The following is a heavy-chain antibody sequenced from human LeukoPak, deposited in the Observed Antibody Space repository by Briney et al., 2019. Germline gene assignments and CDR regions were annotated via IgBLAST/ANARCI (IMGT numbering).Heavy chain of an antibody. J-gene: IGHJ4*02. CDR1: GFTFSSYA. Sequence: VGSLRLSCAASGFTFSSYAMSWVCQAPGKGLEWVSVISGSGSSTYYADSVKGRFTISRDNSKNTLYLKMNSLRAEDTAVYYCAKSRGESRGASNYWGQGTLVTVSS. V-gene: IGHV3-23*01. CDR2: ISGSGSST. CDR3: AKSRGESRGASNY. D-gene: IGHD1-26*01.